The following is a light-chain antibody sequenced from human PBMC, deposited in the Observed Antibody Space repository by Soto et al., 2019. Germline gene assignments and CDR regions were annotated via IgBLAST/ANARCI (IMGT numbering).Light chain of an antibody. CDR2: AAS. CDR3: LQHHSYPRT. V-gene: IGKV1-17*03. CDR1: QGVSNS. J-gene: IGKJ1*01. Sequence: DIQMTQSPSAMSASVGDRITITCRASQGVSNSLAWFQHRPGKAPRRLIYAASSLQSGVPSRFSGSGSGTEFTLTISSLQPEDYATYYCLQHHSYPRTFGQGTKVDIK.